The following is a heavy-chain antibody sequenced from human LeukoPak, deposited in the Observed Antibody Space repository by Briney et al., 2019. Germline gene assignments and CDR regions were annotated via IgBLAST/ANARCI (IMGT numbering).Heavy chain of an antibody. CDR2: IYYSGST. Sequence: SQTLSLTCTVSGGSISSGGYYWSWIRQHPGKGLEWIGYIYYSGSTYYNPSLKSRVTISVDTSKNQFSLKLSSVTGADTAVYYCARSGIVGATTFDYWGQGTLVTVSS. V-gene: IGHV4-31*03. CDR3: ARSGIVGATTFDY. D-gene: IGHD1-26*01. J-gene: IGHJ4*02. CDR1: GGSISSGGYY.